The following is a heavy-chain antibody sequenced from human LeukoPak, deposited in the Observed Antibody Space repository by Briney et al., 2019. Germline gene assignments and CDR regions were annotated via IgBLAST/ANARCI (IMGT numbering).Heavy chain of an antibody. D-gene: IGHD6-19*01. V-gene: IGHV3-23*01. CDR1: GFTFSSYA. CDR2: ISGRGGST. Sequence: GGSLRLSCAATGFTFSSYAMSWVRQAPAKGLHSVSTISGRGGSTYYVDSVKGRFTISRDNSKNTLYLQMNSLRAEDTAVYYCAKDPLSGWYVDYWGQGTLVTVSS. CDR3: AKDPLSGWYVDY. J-gene: IGHJ4*02.